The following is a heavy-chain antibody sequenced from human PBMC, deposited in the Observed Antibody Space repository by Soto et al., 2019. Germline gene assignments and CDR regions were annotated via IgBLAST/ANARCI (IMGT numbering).Heavy chain of an antibody. Sequence: QVQLVQSGAEVKKPGASVKVSCKASGYTFTSYGISWVRQAPGQGLEWMGWISAYNGNTNYAQKLQGRVTMTTDTSTSTAYMELRSLRSDDTAVYYCARVSGVYSYGSRAGYYFDYWGQGTLVTVSS. D-gene: IGHD5-18*01. CDR3: ARVSGVYSYGSRAGYYFDY. CDR2: ISAYNGNT. CDR1: GYTFTSYG. V-gene: IGHV1-18*01. J-gene: IGHJ4*02.